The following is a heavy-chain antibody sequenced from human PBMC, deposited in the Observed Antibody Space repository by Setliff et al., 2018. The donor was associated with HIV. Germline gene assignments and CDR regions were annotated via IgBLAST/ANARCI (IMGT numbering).Heavy chain of an antibody. V-gene: IGHV4-4*02. CDR3: ARLTTTYYYDSSAYYHPV. CDR1: GGSISTTNW. J-gene: IGHJ4*02. D-gene: IGHD3-22*01. Sequence: SETLSLTCAVSGGSISTTNWWSWVRQPPGKGLEWIGEIYHSGSTNYNPSLKSRVTISVDKSKNQFSLKLSSVTAADTAVFYCARLTTTYYYDSSAYYHPVWGQGTLVTVSS. CDR2: IYHSGST.